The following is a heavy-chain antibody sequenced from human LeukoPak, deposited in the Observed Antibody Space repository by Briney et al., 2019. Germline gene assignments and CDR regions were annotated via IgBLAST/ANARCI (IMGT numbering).Heavy chain of an antibody. V-gene: IGHV3-33*06. J-gene: IGHJ5*02. D-gene: IGHD4-11*01. Sequence: PGGSLRLSCATPGFTFSHYGMHWVRQAPGKGLEWVAVIWSDATNMYYGDSVKGRFVISRDNSKNTIYLQMNSLRVEDTAVYYCAKDAQRGFDYSNSLQSWGQGTLVTVSS. CDR2: IWSDATNM. CDR3: AKDAQRGFDYSNSLQS. CDR1: GFTFSHYG.